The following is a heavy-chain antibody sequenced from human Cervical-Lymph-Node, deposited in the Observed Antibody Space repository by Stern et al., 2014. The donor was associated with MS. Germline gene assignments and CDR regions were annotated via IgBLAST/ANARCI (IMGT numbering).Heavy chain of an antibody. CDR1: GFTFSSYG. V-gene: IGHV3-33*01. CDR2: IWYDGSNK. Sequence: VQLVESGGGVVQPGRSLRLSCAASGFTFSSYGMHWVRQAPGKGLAWVAVIWYDGSNKDYADSVKVRFTISRDNSKNTLYLQMNSLRAEDTAVYYCARGLGTYDSSGYWVFDYWGQGTLVTVSS. CDR3: ARGLGTYDSSGYWVFDY. D-gene: IGHD3-22*01. J-gene: IGHJ4*02.